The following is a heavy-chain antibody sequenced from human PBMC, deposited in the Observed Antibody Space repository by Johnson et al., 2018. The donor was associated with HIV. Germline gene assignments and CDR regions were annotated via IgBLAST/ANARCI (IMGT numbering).Heavy chain of an antibody. V-gene: IGHV3-66*01. Sequence: VQLVESGGGLVQPGGSLRLSCAASGFTVSSNYMSWVRQAPGKGLEWVSIIYSGGSTYYADSVQGSFTISSDNSKNSLYLQMNSLRAEDTALYYCARVPSFLGRGLDAFDIWGQGTMVTVSS. CDR2: IYSGGST. J-gene: IGHJ3*02. CDR3: ARVPSFLGRGLDAFDI. CDR1: GFTVSSNY. D-gene: IGHD2/OR15-2a*01.